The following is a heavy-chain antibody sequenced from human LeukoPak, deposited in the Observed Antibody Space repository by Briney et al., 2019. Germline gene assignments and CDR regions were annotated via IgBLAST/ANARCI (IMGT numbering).Heavy chain of an antibody. CDR3: ARDRVVPAAMGWFDP. J-gene: IGHJ5*02. CDR1: GYTFTSYG. Sequence: GASVNVSCKASGYTFTSYGISWVRQAPGQGLEGMGWISAYNGNTNYAQKLQGRVTMTTDTSTSTAYMELRSLRSDDTAVYYCARDRVVPAAMGWFDPWGQGTLVTVSS. CDR2: ISAYNGNT. V-gene: IGHV1-18*01. D-gene: IGHD2-2*01.